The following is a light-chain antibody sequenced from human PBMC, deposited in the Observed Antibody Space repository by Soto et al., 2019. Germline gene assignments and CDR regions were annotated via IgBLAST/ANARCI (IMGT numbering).Light chain of an antibody. CDR3: QHLNSYQWK. Sequence: DIQLTQSPSFLSASVGDRVTITCRASQGIYNYLAWYQQKPGKATELLIYAASTLQSGVPSRFSGSGSGTEFTLTIRSLQPEDFATYYCQHLNSYQWKFGQGTKGESK. CDR2: AAS. V-gene: IGKV1-9*01. CDR1: QGIYNY. J-gene: IGKJ1*01.